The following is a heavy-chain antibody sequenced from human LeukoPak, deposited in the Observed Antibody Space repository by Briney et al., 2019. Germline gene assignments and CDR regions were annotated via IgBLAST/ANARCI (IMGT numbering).Heavy chain of an antibody. V-gene: IGHV1-2*02. CDR2: INPNSGGT. J-gene: IGHJ3*02. Sequence: GASVKVSCKASGYTFTSYGISWVRQAPGQGLEWMGWINPNSGGTNYAQKFQGRVTMTRDTSISTAYMELSRLRPDDTAVYYCARDQPPWELHRVAAFDIWGQGTMVTVSS. CDR3: ARDQPPWELHRVAAFDI. CDR1: GYTFTSYG. D-gene: IGHD1-26*01.